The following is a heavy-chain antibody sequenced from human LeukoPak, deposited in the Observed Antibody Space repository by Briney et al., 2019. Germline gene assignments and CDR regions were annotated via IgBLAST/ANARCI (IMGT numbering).Heavy chain of an antibody. Sequence: SVEVSCKSSGGSFSTYAVNWVRQAPGQGLEWMGRLIPVLGMSHYAPGFQGRVTLTADRSTNTAYMELDRLTSDDTAVYFCARDRGGGFDLAFFDHWGQGTLVTVSS. D-gene: IGHD5-12*01. CDR1: GGSFSTYA. J-gene: IGHJ4*02. CDR2: LIPVLGMS. CDR3: ARDRGGGFDLAFFDH. V-gene: IGHV1-69*04.